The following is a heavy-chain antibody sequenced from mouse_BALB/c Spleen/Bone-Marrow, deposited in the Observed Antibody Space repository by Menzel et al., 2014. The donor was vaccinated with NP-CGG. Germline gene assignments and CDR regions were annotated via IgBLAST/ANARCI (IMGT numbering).Heavy chain of an antibody. Sequence: VKLVESGAELAKPGPSVKMSCKASGYTFTSYWMHWVKQRPGQGLEWIGYIYPSTGYTEHNQKFKDKAIMTADKSSSTAYMQLSSLTSEDSAVYYCARDDFAYWGQGTLVTVSA. CDR1: GYTFTSYW. V-gene: IGHV1-7*01. CDR3: ARDDFAY. D-gene: IGHD2-4*01. CDR2: IYPSTGYT. J-gene: IGHJ3*01.